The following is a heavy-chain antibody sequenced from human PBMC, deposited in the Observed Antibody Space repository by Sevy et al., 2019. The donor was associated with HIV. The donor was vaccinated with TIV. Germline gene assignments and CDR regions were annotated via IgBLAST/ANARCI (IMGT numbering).Heavy chain of an antibody. CDR3: ARGYCGGGSCTAFDP. CDR2: IFRSGGVT. Sequence: GGSLRLSCAASGFTFSNYAMNWVRQAPGKGLEWVSTIFRSGGVTYYADSVKGRCTISRDNFKNTLNLQMHSLRAEDTAVYYCARGYCGGGSCTAFDPWGQGTLVTVSS. V-gene: IGHV3-23*01. CDR1: GFTFSNYA. J-gene: IGHJ5*02. D-gene: IGHD2-15*01.